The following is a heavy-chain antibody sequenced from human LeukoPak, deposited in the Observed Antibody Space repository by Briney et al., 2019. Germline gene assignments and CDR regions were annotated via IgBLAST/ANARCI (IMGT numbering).Heavy chain of an antibody. CDR3: TRDYDIL. D-gene: IGHD3-9*01. CDR1: GFTFNTYW. Sequence: GGSLRLSCAASGFTFNTYWMHWVRQAPGKGLVWVSRIDSDGSSTSYADSVKGRFTISKDDAKNTLYLQMNSLRAEDTAVYYCTRDYDILWGQGTLVTVSS. V-gene: IGHV3-74*01. J-gene: IGHJ4*02. CDR2: IDSDGSST.